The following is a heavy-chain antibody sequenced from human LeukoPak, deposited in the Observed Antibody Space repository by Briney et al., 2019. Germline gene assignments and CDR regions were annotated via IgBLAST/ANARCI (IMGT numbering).Heavy chain of an antibody. J-gene: IGHJ4*02. V-gene: IGHV4-4*07. CDR1: GGSISSYY. D-gene: IGHD3-22*01. CDR2: IYTSGST. Sequence: PETLSLTCTVPGGSISSYYWSWIRQPAGKGLEWIGRIYTSGSTNYNPSIKSRVTMSVDTSKNPFSMKLSSVTAAYTAVYYCARGGYYYDSSGYFRYFDYWGQGSLVTVSS. CDR3: ARGGYYYDSSGYFRYFDY.